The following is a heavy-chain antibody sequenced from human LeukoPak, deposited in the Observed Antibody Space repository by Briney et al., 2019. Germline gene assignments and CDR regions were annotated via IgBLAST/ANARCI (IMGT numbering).Heavy chain of an antibody. CDR3: ARAGIVVVVATQAIDY. J-gene: IGHJ4*02. Sequence: ASVKVSCKASGYTFTSYYMHWVRQAPGPGLEWMGIINPSGGSTSYAQKFQGRVTMTRDTSTSTVYMELSSLRSEDTAVYYCARAGIVVVVATQAIDYWGQGTLVTVSS. CDR1: GYTFTSYY. D-gene: IGHD2-15*01. CDR2: INPSGGST. V-gene: IGHV1-46*01.